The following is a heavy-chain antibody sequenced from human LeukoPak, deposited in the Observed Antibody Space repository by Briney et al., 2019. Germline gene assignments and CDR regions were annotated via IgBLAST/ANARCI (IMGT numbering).Heavy chain of an antibody. D-gene: IGHD3-10*01. CDR3: AKGGAVRGVHDAFDI. CDR2: IYHSGST. V-gene: IGHV4-4*02. CDR1: GGSISSSNW. J-gene: IGHJ3*02. Sequence: SGTLSLTCAVSGGSISSSNWWSWVRQPPGKGLEWIGEIYHSGSTNYNPSLKSRVTISVDKSKNQFSLKLSSVTAADTAVYYCAKGGAVRGVHDAFDIWGQGTMVTVSS.